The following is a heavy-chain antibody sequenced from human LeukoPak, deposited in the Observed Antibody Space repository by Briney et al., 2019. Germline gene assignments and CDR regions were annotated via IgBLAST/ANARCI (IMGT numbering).Heavy chain of an antibody. CDR3: ARGQDWAAAGTGYYFDY. CDR1: GGTFSSYA. Sequence: ASVKVSCKASGGTFSSYAISWVRQAPGQGLEWMGRIIPIFGTANYAQKFQGRVTITTDESTSTAYMELSSLGSEDTAVYYCARGQDWAAAGTGYYFDYWGQGTLVTVSS. CDR2: IIPIFGTA. D-gene: IGHD6-13*01. V-gene: IGHV1-69*05. J-gene: IGHJ4*02.